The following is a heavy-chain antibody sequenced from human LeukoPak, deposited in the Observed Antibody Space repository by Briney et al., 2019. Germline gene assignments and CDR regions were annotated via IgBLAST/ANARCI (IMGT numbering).Heavy chain of an antibody. CDR2: ISAYNGNT. CDR1: GYTFTSYG. J-gene: IGHJ5*02. D-gene: IGHD1-26*01. CDR3: ARGLSGRGYWFDP. Sequence: GASVKVSCKASGYTFTSYGISWVRQAPGQGLEWMGWISAYNGNTNYAQKFQGRVTITADESTSTAYMELSSLRSEDTAVYYCARGLSGRGYWFDPWGQGTLVTVSS. V-gene: IGHV1-18*01.